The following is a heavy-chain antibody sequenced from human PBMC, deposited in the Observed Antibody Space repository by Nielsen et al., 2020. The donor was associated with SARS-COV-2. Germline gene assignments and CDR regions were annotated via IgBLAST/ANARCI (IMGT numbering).Heavy chain of an antibody. Sequence: SETLSLTFPVSGCSFSSSRYYWGWIRQPPGKGLEWIGRIYYSGSTYYNPSLKSRVTISVDTSKNQFSLKMSSVTAADTAVYYCAITYSGWPYNWFHPWGQGTLVTVAS. J-gene: IGHJ5*02. CDR1: GCSFSSSRYY. CDR2: IYYSGST. D-gene: IGHD6-19*01. CDR3: AITYSGWPYNWFHP. V-gene: IGHV4-39*01.